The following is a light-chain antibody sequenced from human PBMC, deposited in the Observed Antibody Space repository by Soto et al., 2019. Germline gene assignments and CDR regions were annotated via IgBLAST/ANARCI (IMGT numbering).Light chain of an antibody. Sequence: EVVMTQSPATLSVSPGERATLFCRGIQSVSSKLAWYQQKPGQAPRRLIFGASSRATGIPDRFSGSGSGTDFTLTISRLEPEDFAVYYCQQYGSSPPTFGQGTKVDIK. CDR1: QSVSSK. CDR3: QQYGSSPPT. V-gene: IGKV3-20*01. J-gene: IGKJ1*01. CDR2: GAS.